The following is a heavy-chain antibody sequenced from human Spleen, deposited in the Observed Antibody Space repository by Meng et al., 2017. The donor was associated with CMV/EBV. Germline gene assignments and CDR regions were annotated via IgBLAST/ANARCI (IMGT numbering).Heavy chain of an antibody. Sequence: GGSLRLSCAASGFTFSVYSMNWVRQAPGKGLEWVSIIYIDGSTSYAASVKGRFTISRDISKNTLSLQMNSLRAEDTAIYYCARALDHDYHDYYFDLWGQGTLVTVSS. CDR2: IYIDGST. CDR1: GFTFSVYS. V-gene: IGHV3-53*01. CDR3: ARALDHDYHDYYFDL. J-gene: IGHJ4*02. D-gene: IGHD4-17*01.